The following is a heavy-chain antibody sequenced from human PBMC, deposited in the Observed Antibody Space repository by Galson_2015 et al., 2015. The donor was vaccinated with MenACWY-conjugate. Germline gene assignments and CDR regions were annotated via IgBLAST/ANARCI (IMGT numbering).Heavy chain of an antibody. Sequence: SLRLSCAGSAFTFSNAYMSWVRQAPGKGLEWVGRIKSQTDGGKIDYAAPVKGRFTISRDDSKNTLYLQMNSLKIEDTAVYYCTTQKPDSWGCLLCHFYMDVWGKGTT. CDR1: AFTFSNAY. V-gene: IGHV3-15*01. J-gene: IGHJ6*03. CDR2: IKSQTDGGKI. CDR3: TTQKPDSWGCLLCHFYMDV. D-gene: IGHD3-16*01.